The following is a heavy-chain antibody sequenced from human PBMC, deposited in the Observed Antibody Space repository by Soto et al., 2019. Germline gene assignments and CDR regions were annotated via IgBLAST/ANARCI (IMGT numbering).Heavy chain of an antibody. CDR1: GFTFSSYG. Sequence: PGGSLRLSCAASGFTFSSYGMHWVRQAPGKGLEWVAVIWYDGSNKYCADSVKGRFTISRDNSKNTLYLQMNSLRAEDTAVYYCARDPYCSSTSCPNWFDPWGQGTLVTVSS. V-gene: IGHV3-33*01. D-gene: IGHD2-2*01. J-gene: IGHJ5*02. CDR2: IWYDGSNK. CDR3: ARDPYCSSTSCPNWFDP.